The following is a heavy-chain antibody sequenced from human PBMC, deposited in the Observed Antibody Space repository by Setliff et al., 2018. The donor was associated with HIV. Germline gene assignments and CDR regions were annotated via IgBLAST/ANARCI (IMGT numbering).Heavy chain of an antibody. CDR3: ARLSPLRAFDI. V-gene: IGHV4-39*01. CDR1: GGSISSSTYY. Sequence: ETLSLTCTVSGGSISSSTYYWGWIRQPPGKGLEWIGSIFYRGTTYDNSSLKSRLTMSVDTSKNQFSLRLTFLTAADTAVYYCARLSPLRAFDIWGQGTMVTVSS. CDR2: IFYRGTT. J-gene: IGHJ3*02.